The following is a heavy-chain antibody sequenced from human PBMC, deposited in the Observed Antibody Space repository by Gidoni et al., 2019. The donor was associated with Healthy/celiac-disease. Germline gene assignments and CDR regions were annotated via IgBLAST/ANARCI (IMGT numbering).Heavy chain of an antibody. J-gene: IGHJ4*02. CDR2: ISGSGDST. Sequence: EVQLLESGGGLVQPGGSLRLSCAASGFTFSSYAMSWCRQAPGKGLEWVSGISGSGDSTYYADSVKGRFTISRDNSKNTLYLQMNSLRAEDTAVYSCAKVREGQSHYWGQGTLVTVSS. CDR3: AKVREGQSHY. CDR1: GFTFSSYA. V-gene: IGHV3-23*01. D-gene: IGHD1-26*01.